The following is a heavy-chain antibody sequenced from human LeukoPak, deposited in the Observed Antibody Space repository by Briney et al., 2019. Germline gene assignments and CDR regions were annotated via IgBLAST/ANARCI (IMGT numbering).Heavy chain of an antibody. D-gene: IGHD3-22*01. J-gene: IGHJ1*01. CDR1: GHSIINSYY. CDR2: IYHSGAT. V-gene: IGHV4-38-2*02. CDR3: ARTTDSSGFSSFQY. Sequence: KPSETLSLTFTVSGHSIINSYYWGWIRQPPGKGLEWIGRIYHSGATYYNPSLKCRITISIDTSKNLFSLTLNSVTAADTAVYYCARTTDSSGFSSFQYWGQGTLVTVSS.